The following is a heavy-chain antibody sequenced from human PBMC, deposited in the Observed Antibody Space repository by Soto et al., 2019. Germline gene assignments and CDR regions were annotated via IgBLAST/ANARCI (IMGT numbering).Heavy chain of an antibody. D-gene: IGHD2-21*01. J-gene: IGHJ5*02. CDR1: GGSISTSRSY. V-gene: IGHV4-39*01. CDR3: ARQPTTGDTDLWFDP. Sequence: QLQLLESGPGLVKASETLSLTCNVSGGSISTSRSYWAWIRQPPGKGLEWLANIFYSGSTYYNPSLESRVTVSVDTSTNEFSLKLRSVTAADTAVYYCARQPTTGDTDLWFDPWGQGTLVTVSS. CDR2: IFYSGST.